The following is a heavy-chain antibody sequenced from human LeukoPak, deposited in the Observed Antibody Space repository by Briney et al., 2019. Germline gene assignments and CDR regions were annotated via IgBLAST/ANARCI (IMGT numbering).Heavy chain of an antibody. CDR1: GFTFSNYW. J-gene: IGHJ6*02. CDR2: INRDGSER. V-gene: IGHV3-7*03. CDR3: ARRNAMDV. Sequence: GGSLRLSCAASGFTFSNYWMTWVRQAPGKGLEWVANINRDGSERYYVDSVKGRFTISRDDTKSSLYLQMNSLRAEDTAVYYCARRNAMDVWGQGTTVIVFS.